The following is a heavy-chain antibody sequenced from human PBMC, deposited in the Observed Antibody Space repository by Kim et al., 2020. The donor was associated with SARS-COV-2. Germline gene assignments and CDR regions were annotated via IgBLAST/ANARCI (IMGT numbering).Heavy chain of an antibody. V-gene: IGHV3-21*01. J-gene: IGHJ4*02. CDR2: ISSSSSYI. Sequence: GGSLRLSCAASGFTFSSYSMNWVRQAPGKGLEWVSSISSSSSYIYYADSVKGRFTISRDNAKNSLYLQMNSLRAEDTAVYYCARGEGGYHYYFDYWGQGTLVTVSS. CDR3: ARGEGGYHYYFDY. D-gene: IGHD5-12*01. CDR1: GFTFSSYS.